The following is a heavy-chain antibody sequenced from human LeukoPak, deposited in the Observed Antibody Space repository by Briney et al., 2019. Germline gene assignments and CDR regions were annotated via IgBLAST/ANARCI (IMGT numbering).Heavy chain of an antibody. V-gene: IGHV1-69*05. CDR3: ARGRPGELLWLYFQH. CDR1: GGTFSSYA. D-gene: IGHD3-10*01. Sequence: SVKVSRKASGGTFSSYAISWVRQAPGQGLEWMGGIIPIFGTANYAQKFQGRVTITTDESTSTAYMELSSLRSEDTAVYYCARGRPGELLWLYFQHWGQGTLVTVSS. J-gene: IGHJ1*01. CDR2: IIPIFGTA.